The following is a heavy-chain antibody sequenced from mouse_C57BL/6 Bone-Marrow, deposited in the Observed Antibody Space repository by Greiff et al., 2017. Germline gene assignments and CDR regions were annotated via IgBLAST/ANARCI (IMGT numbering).Heavy chain of an antibody. Sequence: VQLQQSGAELVQPGASVKMSCKASGYTFTSYWITWVKQRPGQGLEWVGDIYPGSGSTNYNEKFKSKATLTVDTSSSTAYWQLSSLTAEDSAVYYCAREPAWFAYWGQGTLVTVSA. V-gene: IGHV1-55*01. CDR2: IYPGSGST. CDR3: AREPAWFAY. J-gene: IGHJ3*01. CDR1: GYTFTSYW.